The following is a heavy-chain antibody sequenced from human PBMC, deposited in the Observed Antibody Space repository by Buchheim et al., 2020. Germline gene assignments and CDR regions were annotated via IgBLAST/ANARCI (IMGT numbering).Heavy chain of an antibody. J-gene: IGHJ6*02. Sequence: EVQLVESGGGLVQPGGSLRLSCAASGFTFSNYMMTWVRQAPGKGLEWVANIGPDGSERNYVDSVKGRLTISRDNDKNQLVPQMNSLRAEDTALYYCTSYHYCSGGGCSYHGMDVWGQGTT. D-gene: IGHD2-15*01. V-gene: IGHV3-7*01. CDR3: TSYHYCSGGGCSYHGMDV. CDR1: GFTFSNYM. CDR2: IGPDGSER.